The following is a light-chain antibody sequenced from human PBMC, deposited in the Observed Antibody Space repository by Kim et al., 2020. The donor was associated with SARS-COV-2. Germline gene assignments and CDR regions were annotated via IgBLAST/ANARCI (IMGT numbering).Light chain of an antibody. V-gene: IGKV2-30*01. CDR1: QSLEYSDTNTY. Sequence: DVVMTQSPPSLPVTVGQSASISCRSSQSLEYSDTNTYLSWFHQRPGQSPRRLIYKVSNRDSGVPDRFSGSGSGTDFTLKISSVEAEDVGIYYCAQATHWPLTFGGGTKVDIK. CDR3: AQATHWPLT. J-gene: IGKJ4*01. CDR2: KVS.